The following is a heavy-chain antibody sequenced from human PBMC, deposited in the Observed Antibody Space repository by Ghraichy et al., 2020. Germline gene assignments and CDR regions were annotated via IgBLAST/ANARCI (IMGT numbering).Heavy chain of an antibody. CDR3: AKVRHTAFGVPWFFDY. Sequence: GESLNISCAASGFTFSSYAMSWVRQAPGKGLEWVSAISGSGGSTYSADSVKGRFTISRDNSKNTLYLQMNSLRAEDTAVYYCAKVRHTAFGVPWFFDYWGQGTLVTVSS. J-gene: IGHJ4*02. D-gene: IGHD3-16*01. V-gene: IGHV3-23*01. CDR2: ISGSGGST. CDR1: GFTFSSYA.